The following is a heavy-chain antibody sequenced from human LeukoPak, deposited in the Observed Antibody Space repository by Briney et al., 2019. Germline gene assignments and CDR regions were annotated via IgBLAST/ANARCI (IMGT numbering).Heavy chain of an antibody. D-gene: IGHD3-22*01. CDR1: GGSISSYY. CDR3: ARPYYYDSRIDP. J-gene: IGHJ5*02. CDR2: IYYNGST. Sequence: SETLSLTCTVSGGSISSYYWSWIRQPPGKGLEWIGYIYYNGSTNYNPSLKSRVTISVDTSKNQFSLKLSSVTAADTAVYFCARPYYYDSRIDPWGQGTLVTVSS. V-gene: IGHV4-59*08.